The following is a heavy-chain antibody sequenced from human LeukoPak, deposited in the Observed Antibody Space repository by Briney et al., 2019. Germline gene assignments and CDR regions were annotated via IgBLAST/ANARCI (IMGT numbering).Heavy chain of an antibody. J-gene: IGHJ4*02. D-gene: IGHD1-1*01. V-gene: IGHV4-39*01. Sequence: SETLSLTCTVSGGSINSPNSYWGWIRQPPGKGLEWIGSIFHDGTTYYSPSLKSRVTVSVDTSLNQFSLSLMSMTAADTAVYYCARRVVAGTTVDFWGQVNLVTVSS. CDR2: IFHDGTT. CDR1: GGSINSPNSY. CDR3: ARRVVAGTTVDF.